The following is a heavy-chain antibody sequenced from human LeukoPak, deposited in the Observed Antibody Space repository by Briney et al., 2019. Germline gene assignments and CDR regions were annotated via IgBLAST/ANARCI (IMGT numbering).Heavy chain of an antibody. CDR2: IYSGGTP. D-gene: IGHD3-16*01. J-gene: IGHJ4*02. V-gene: IGHV3-66*01. CDR3: ASMRSFYFDY. Sequence: GSLSLSCAVSEFTVSSNYMSWVRQAPGKGLEWVSVIYSGGTPYYADSVKGRFTISRDNSKNTLYLQMNSLRAEDTAVYYCASMRSFYFDYWGQGTLVTVSS. CDR1: EFTVSSNY.